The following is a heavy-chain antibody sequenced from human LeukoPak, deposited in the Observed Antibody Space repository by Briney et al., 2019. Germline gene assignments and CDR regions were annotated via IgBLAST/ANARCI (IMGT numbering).Heavy chain of an antibody. CDR3: ARDGMVHDAFDI. CDR1: GGSISSHY. Sequence: PSETLSLTCTVSGGSISSHYWSWIRQPPGKGLEWIGYTYYSGSTNYNPSLKSRVTISVDTSKNQFSLKLSSVTAADTAVYYCARDGMVHDAFDIWGQGTMVTVSS. CDR2: TYYSGST. V-gene: IGHV4-59*11. J-gene: IGHJ3*02. D-gene: IGHD3-10*01.